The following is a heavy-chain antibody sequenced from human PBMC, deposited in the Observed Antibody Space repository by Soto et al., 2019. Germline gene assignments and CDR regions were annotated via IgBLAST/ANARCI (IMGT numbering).Heavy chain of an antibody. Sequence: GGSLRLSCAASGFTFSSYGVHWVRQAPGKGLEWVAVISYDGSNKYYADSGKGRFTISRDNSKNTLNLQMNSLRAEDTAVYYCAKDLGYSSGWFVDYWGQGTLVTVSS. V-gene: IGHV3-30*18. CDR3: AKDLGYSSGWFVDY. J-gene: IGHJ4*02. CDR1: GFTFSSYG. D-gene: IGHD6-19*01. CDR2: ISYDGSNK.